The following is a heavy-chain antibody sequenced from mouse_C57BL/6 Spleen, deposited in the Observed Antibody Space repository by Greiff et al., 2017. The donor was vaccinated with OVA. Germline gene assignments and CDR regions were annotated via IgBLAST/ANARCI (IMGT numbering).Heavy chain of an antibody. Sequence: VQLQQSGAELVMPGASVKLSCKASGYTFTSYWMHWVKQRPGQGLEWIGEIDPSDSYTNYNQKFKGKSTLTVDKSSSTAYMQLSSLTSEDSAVYYCASPITTVSAGFAYWGQGTLVTVSA. D-gene: IGHD1-1*01. CDR3: ASPITTVSAGFAY. V-gene: IGHV1-69*01. CDR2: IDPSDSYT. J-gene: IGHJ3*01. CDR1: GYTFTSYW.